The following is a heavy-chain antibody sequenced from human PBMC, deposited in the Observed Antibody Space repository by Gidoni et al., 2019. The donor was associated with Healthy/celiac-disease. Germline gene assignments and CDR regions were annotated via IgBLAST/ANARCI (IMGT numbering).Heavy chain of an antibody. CDR1: GYTLTDLP. D-gene: IGHD6-19*01. Sequence: QVQLVQYGAEVKKPGASVKVSCKVSGYTLTDLPMHWVRQAPGKGLEWMGGFDPEDGETIYAQKFQGRVTMTEDTSTDTAYMELSSLRSEDTAVYYCATDRAAVARSAFDIWGQGTMVTVSS. CDR2: FDPEDGET. V-gene: IGHV1-24*01. J-gene: IGHJ3*02. CDR3: ATDRAAVARSAFDI.